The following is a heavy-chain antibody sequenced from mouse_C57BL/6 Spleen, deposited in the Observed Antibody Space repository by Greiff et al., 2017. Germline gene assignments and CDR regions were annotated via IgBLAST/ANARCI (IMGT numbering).Heavy chain of an antibody. CDR1: GYTFTSYW. CDR2: IHPNSGST. V-gene: IGHV1-64*01. Sequence: QVQLQQPGAELVKPGASVKLSCKASGYTFTSYWMHWVKQRPGQGLEWIGMIHPNSGSTNYNEKFKSKATLTVDKSSSTAYMQLSSLTSEDSAVYYCARIERDGYYGYWGQGTLVTVSA. D-gene: IGHD2-3*01. CDR3: ARIERDGYYGY. J-gene: IGHJ3*01.